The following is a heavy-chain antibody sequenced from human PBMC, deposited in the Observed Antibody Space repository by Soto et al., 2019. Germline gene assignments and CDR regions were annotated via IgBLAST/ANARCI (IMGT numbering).Heavy chain of an antibody. CDR1: GDSISSSGYY. D-gene: IGHD6-19*01. J-gene: IGHJ3*02. Sequence: PSETLSLTCTVSGDSISSSGYYWSWIRQHPGKGLEWIGFIYYSGSTYYNPSLKSRVIISVDTSKNQFSLKLSSVTAADTAVYYCARESLRAGNAAFDIWGQGTMVTVS. CDR3: ARESLRAGNAAFDI. CDR2: IYYSGST. V-gene: IGHV4-31*03.